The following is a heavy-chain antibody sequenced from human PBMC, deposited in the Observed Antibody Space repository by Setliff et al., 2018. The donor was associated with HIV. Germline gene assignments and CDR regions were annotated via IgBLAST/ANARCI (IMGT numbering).Heavy chain of an antibody. D-gene: IGHD6-19*01. J-gene: IGHJ5*02. Sequence: SETLSLTCTVSGGSISSYYWTWIRQPPGKGLEWIGYIHYSGSTNYNPSLKSRVTISVDTSKNQFSLKLSSVTAADTAVYYCAREGLAVAGLNWFDPWGQGTLVTVSS. CDR2: IHYSGST. CDR3: AREGLAVAGLNWFDP. CDR1: GGSISSYY. V-gene: IGHV4-59*01.